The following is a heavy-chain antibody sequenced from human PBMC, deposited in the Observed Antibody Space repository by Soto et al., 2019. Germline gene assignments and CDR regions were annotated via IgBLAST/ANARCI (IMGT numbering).Heavy chain of an antibody. CDR3: ARDARRGESLRPSNWFDP. J-gene: IGHJ5*02. V-gene: IGHV3-30-3*01. Sequence: QVQLVESGGGVVQPGRSLRLSCAASGFTFSSYAMHWVRQAPGKGLEWVAVISYDGSNKYYADSVNCRFTISRDNSKHTVYLQMNSLRAEDTAVYYCARDARRGESLRPSNWFDPSGQGTLVTVSS. CDR2: ISYDGSNK. CDR1: GFTFSSYA. D-gene: IGHD3-16*01.